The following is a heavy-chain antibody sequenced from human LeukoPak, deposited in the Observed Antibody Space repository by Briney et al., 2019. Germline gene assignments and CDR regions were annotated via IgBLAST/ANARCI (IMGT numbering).Heavy chain of an antibody. J-gene: IGHJ4*02. CDR2: IKQDGSEK. V-gene: IGHV3-7*01. Sequence: GGSLRLSCAASGFTFSSYWMSWVRQAPGKGLEWVANIKQDGSEKYYVDSVKGRFTISRDNAKNSLYLQMNSLRAEDTAVYYCARDLDYYDSSGYYYGWGQGTLVTVPS. CDR3: ARDLDYYDSSGYYYG. D-gene: IGHD3-22*01. CDR1: GFTFSSYW.